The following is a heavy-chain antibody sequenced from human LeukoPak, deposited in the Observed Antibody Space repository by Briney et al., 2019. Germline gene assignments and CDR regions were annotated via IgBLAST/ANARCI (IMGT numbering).Heavy chain of an antibody. V-gene: IGHV4-38-2*02. CDR1: GYSIRSGYY. D-gene: IGHD4-17*01. Sequence: SETLSLTCTVSGYSIRSGYYCGWIRQPPGKGLEWIGSIYHSGSTYYNPSLKSRVTISVDTSKNQFSLKLSSVTAADTAVYYCARDYGDYDYWGQGTLVTVSS. CDR3: ARDYGDYDY. CDR2: IYHSGST. J-gene: IGHJ4*02.